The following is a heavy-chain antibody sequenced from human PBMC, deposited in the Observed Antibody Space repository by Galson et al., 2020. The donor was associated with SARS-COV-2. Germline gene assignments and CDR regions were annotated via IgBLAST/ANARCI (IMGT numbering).Heavy chain of an antibody. V-gene: IGHV3-30*04. CDR2: ISHDAADR. CDR3: ASARGTYYYYYDMDV. Sequence: GGSLILSCAATGFTFSSYAMHWVRQAPGKGLEWVALISHDAADRFYADSVKGRFTISRDNSKNMQYLQMDSLRAEDTAVYFCASARGTYYYYYDMDVWGQGTTVTVSS. CDR1: GFTFSSYA. D-gene: IGHD3-16*01. J-gene: IGHJ6*02.